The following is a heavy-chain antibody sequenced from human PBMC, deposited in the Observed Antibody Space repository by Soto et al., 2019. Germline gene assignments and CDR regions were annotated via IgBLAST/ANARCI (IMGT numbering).Heavy chain of an antibody. CDR2: ISSSSNYI. Sequence: PGGSLRLSCAASGFTFSSYSMNWVRRAPGKGLEWVSSISSSSNYIYYADSVKGRFTISRDNAKNSLFLQMNSLRAEDTAVYYCATMYSGSYFAAFDIWGQGTMVTV. CDR1: GFTFSSYS. CDR3: ATMYSGSYFAAFDI. V-gene: IGHV3-21*01. D-gene: IGHD1-26*01. J-gene: IGHJ3*02.